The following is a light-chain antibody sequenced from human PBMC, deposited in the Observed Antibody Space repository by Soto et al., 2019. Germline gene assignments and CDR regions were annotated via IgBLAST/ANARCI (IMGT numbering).Light chain of an antibody. V-gene: IGLV1-44*01. J-gene: IGLJ3*02. Sequence: QSVLTQPPSTSGTPGQRVAISCSGTSSNIGSHTVNWYQQLPGTAPKLLIYGYDQRPSGIPDRFSGSKSGISASLANSGLHSEDGVDYHCASWDDRLNDPVLGGGTKVTVL. CDR1: SSNIGSHT. CDR2: GYD. CDR3: ASWDDRLNDPV.